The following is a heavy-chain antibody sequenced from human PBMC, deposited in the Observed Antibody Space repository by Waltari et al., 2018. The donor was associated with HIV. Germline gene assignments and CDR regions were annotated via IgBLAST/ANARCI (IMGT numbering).Heavy chain of an antibody. CDR1: GFTSSNYD. Sequence: EVQLVESGGGLVQPGGSLSPSCAASGFTSSNYDMHWVRQATGKGLEWVSGIGTAGDTYYPGSVKGRFTISRENAKNSLHLQMNSLRAGDTAVYYCVRICKLNCYYYYGMDVWGQGTTVTVSS. CDR2: IGTAGDT. V-gene: IGHV3-13*01. CDR3: VRICKLNCYYYYGMDV. D-gene: IGHD1-1*01. J-gene: IGHJ6*02.